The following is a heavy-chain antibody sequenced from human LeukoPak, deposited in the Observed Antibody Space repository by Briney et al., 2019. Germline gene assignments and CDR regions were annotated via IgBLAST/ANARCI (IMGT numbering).Heavy chain of an antibody. V-gene: IGHV3-30*04. CDR1: GFTLSSYA. Sequence: GGSLRLSCAASGFTLSSYAMHWVRQAPGKGLEWVAVISYDGSNKYYADSVKGRFTISRDNSKNTLYLQMNSLRAEDTAVYYCARGEVDCSGGSCYSAEYFQHWGQGTLVTVSS. D-gene: IGHD2-15*01. CDR2: ISYDGSNK. CDR3: ARGEVDCSGGSCYSAEYFQH. J-gene: IGHJ1*01.